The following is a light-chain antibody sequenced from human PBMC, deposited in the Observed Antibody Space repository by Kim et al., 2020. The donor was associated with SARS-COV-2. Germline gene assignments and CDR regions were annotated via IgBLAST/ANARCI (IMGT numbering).Light chain of an antibody. CDR1: SGNSSYA. V-gene: IGLV4-69*01. J-gene: IGLJ3*02. Sequence: ASVKLTCTLSSGNSSYAIAWHQQQPEKGPRYLMKLNSDGSHSKGDGIPDRFSGSSSGAERYLTISSLQSEDEADYDCQTWGTGIRVFGGGTQLTVL. CDR3: QTWGTGIRV. CDR2: LNSDGSH.